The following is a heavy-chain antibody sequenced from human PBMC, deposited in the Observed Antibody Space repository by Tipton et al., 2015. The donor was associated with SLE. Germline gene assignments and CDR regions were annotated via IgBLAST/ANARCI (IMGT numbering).Heavy chain of an antibody. Sequence: SLRLSCAASGFTFSDYYMSWIRQAPGKGLEWLSYISSSGSTIYYADSEKGRLTISRDTAKNSLYLQMNSLRVEDTAVYYCARVSGLGNYAHADSWGQGTLITVSS. D-gene: IGHD3-16*01. J-gene: IGHJ4*02. V-gene: IGHV3-11*01. CDR1: GFTFSDYY. CDR3: ARVSGLGNYAHADS. CDR2: ISSSGSTI.